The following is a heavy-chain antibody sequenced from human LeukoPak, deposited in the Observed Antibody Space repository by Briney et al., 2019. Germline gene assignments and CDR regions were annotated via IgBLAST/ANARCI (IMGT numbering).Heavy chain of an antibody. CDR3: AKDKLGAGGQSDY. D-gene: IGHD6-13*01. CDR1: GFTFSSYA. CDR2: INGSGGGT. J-gene: IGHJ4*02. V-gene: IGHV3-23*01. Sequence: GGSLRLSCAASGFTFSSYAMSWVRQAPGKGLEWVSSINGSGGGTYYTDSVQGRFTMSRDNSKNTLSLQMNSLRAEDTALYYWAKDKLGAGGQSDYWGQGTLVTVSS.